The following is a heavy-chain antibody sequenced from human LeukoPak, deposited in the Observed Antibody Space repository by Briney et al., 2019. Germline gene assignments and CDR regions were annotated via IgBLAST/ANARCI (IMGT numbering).Heavy chain of an antibody. V-gene: IGHV4-34*01. CDR1: GGSFSGYY. CDR2: INHSGST. D-gene: IGHD3/OR15-3a*01. Sequence: SETLSLTCAVYGGSFSGYYWSWIRQPPGKGREWIGEINHSGSTNYNPSLKSRVTISVDTSKNQFSLKLSSVTAADTAVYYCARGFGPGLVDYWGQGTLVTVSS. CDR3: ARGFGPGLVDY. J-gene: IGHJ4*02.